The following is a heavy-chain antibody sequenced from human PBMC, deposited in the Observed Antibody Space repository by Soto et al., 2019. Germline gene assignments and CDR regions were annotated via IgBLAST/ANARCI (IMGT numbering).Heavy chain of an antibody. Sequence: QLQLQESGPGLVKPSETLSLTCSVSGDSISSSSYYWGWIRQPPGKGLEWIGTINYSGSTYYNPSLQGRVTISVDTSKNQSSLKVSSVPAADTAVYYCASLYGDYVPYWGQGILVSVSS. CDR3: ASLYGDYVPY. D-gene: IGHD4-17*01. J-gene: IGHJ4*02. CDR2: INYSGST. CDR1: GDSISSSSYY. V-gene: IGHV4-39*01.